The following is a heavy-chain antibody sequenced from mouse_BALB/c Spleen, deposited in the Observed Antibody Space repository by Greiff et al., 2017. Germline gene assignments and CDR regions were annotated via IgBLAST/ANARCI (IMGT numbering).Heavy chain of an antibody. D-gene: IGHD2-3*01. V-gene: IGHV14-4*02. Sequence: VQLQQSGAELVRSGASVKLSCTASGFNIKDYYMHWVKQRPEQGLEWIGWIDPENGDTEYAPKFQGKATMTADTSSNTAYLQLSSLTSEDTAVYYCNASYDGYLRGQGTTLTVSS. CDR3: NASYDGYL. CDR2: IDPENGDT. J-gene: IGHJ2*01. CDR1: GFNIKDYY.